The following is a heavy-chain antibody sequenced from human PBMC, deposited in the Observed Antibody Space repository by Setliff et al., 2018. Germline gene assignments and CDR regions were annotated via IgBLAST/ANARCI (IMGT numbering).Heavy chain of an antibody. CDR3: ARLGLDYYDSSGYPTAAFDI. J-gene: IGHJ3*02. CDR2: IIPIFGTA. CDR1: GGTFSSYA. Sequence: GASVKVSCKASGGTFSSYAISWVRQAPGQGLEWMGGIIPIFGTANCAQKFQGRVTITTDESTSTAYMELSSLRSEDTAVYYCARLGLDYYDSSGYPTAAFDIWGQGTMVTVSS. D-gene: IGHD3-22*01. V-gene: IGHV1-69*05.